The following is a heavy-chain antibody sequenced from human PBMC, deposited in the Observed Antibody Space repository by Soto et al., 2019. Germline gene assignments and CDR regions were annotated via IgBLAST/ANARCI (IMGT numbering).Heavy chain of an antibody. J-gene: IGHJ5*02. V-gene: IGHV4-39*01. CDR1: GGSISSSSYY. CDR2: IYYSGST. Sequence: KPSETLSLTCTVSGGSISSSSYYWGWIRQPPGKGLEWIGSIYYSGSTYYNPSLKSRVTISVDTSKNQFSLKLSSVTAADTAVYYCARHVRQYYYGSGTDEWFDPWGQGTLVT. D-gene: IGHD3-10*01. CDR3: ARHVRQYYYGSGTDEWFDP.